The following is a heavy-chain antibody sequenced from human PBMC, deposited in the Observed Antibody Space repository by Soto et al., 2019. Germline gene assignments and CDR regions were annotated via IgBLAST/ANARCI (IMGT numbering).Heavy chain of an antibody. J-gene: IGHJ3*02. CDR1: GGSISSYY. CDR2: IYYSGST. V-gene: IGHV4-59*01. Sequence: SETLSLTCTVSGGSISSYYWSWIRQSPGKGLEWIGYIYYSGSTNYNPSLKSRVTISVDTSKNQFYLKLSSVTAADTAVYYCARESRYYDILTGYGLDAFDIWGQGTMVTVS. CDR3: ARESRYYDILTGYGLDAFDI. D-gene: IGHD3-9*01.